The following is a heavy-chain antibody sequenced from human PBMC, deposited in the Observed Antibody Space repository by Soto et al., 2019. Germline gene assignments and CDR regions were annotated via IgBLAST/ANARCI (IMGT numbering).Heavy chain of an antibody. J-gene: IGHJ6*02. D-gene: IGHD2-21*01. CDR3: ARDTGGGDGMDV. Sequence: SGTLSLTCTVSGGSISSGDYYWSWIRQPPGKGLEWIGYIYYSGSTYYNPSLKSRVTISVDTSKNQFPLKLSSVTAADTAVYYCARDTGGGDGMDVWGQGTTVTVSS. CDR2: IYYSGST. CDR1: GGSISSGDYY. V-gene: IGHV4-30-4*01.